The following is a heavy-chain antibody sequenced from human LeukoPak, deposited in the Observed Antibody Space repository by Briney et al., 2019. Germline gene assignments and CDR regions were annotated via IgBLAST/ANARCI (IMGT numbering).Heavy chain of an antibody. CDR1: GGSISSSSFY. J-gene: IGHJ4*02. CDR3: ATHPRANSGYDLSDF. Sequence: SETLSLTCTVAGGSISSSSFYWGWFRQPPGKGLEWVGSFYYGESTNYNPSLTSRVTISVDTSKNQFSLRLSSVTAADTAMYYCATHPRANSGYDLSDFWGQGTLVTVSS. V-gene: IGHV4-39*01. CDR2: FYYGEST. D-gene: IGHD5-12*01.